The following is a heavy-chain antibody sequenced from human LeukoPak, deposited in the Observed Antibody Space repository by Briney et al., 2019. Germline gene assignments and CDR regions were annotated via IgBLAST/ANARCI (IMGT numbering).Heavy chain of an antibody. CDR2: FSGSGSST. CDR1: GFTFSVYA. Sequence: PGGSLRLSCAASGFTFSVYAMSWVRQAPGEGLEWVSTFSGSGSSTYHADSVKGRFTISRDNSKNTLYLQMNSLRAEDTAVYYCAILPHYYYYGMDVWGQGTTVTVSS. D-gene: IGHD1-26*01. V-gene: IGHV3-23*01. CDR3: AILPHYYYYGMDV. J-gene: IGHJ6*02.